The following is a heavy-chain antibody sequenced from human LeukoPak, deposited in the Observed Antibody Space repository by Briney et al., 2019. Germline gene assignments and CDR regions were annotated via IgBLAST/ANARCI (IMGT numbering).Heavy chain of an antibody. J-gene: IGHJ4*02. CDR1: GYSFSSNW. CDR3: ARYIWGSYRYFDY. CDR2: IYPGDSDT. Sequence: GESLKISCKGSGYSFSSNWIGWVRQMPGKGLEWMGIIYPGDSDTRYSPSFQVQVTISADKSISTAYLQWSSLKASDTAMFYCARYIWGSYRYFDYWGQGTLVTVSS. D-gene: IGHD3-16*02. V-gene: IGHV5-51*01.